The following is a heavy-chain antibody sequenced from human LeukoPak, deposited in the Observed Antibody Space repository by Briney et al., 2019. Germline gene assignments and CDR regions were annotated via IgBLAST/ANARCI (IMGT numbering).Heavy chain of an antibody. CDR3: ARRPLYGGNDYYYYYGMDV. CDR1: GGSISSYY. D-gene: IGHD4-23*01. CDR2: IYYSGST. V-gene: IGHV4-59*08. J-gene: IGHJ6*02. Sequence: SETLSLTCTVSGGSISSYYWSWIRQPPGKGLEWIGYIYYSGSTNYNPSLKSRVTISVDTSKNQFSLKLSSVTAADTAVYYSARRPLYGGNDYYYYYGMDVWGQGTTVTVSS.